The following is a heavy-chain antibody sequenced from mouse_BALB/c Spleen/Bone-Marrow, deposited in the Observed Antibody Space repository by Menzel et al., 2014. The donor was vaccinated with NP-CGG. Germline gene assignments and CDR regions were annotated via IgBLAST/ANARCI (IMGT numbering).Heavy chain of an antibody. CDR2: INPSNGRT. CDR1: GYTFTSYW. V-gene: IGHV1S81*02. J-gene: IGHJ3*01. Sequence: QVQLQQPGAELVKPGASVKLSCKASGYTFTSYWMHWVKQRPGQGLEWIGEINPSNGRTNYNEKFKIKATLTVDKSSSTAYMQLSSLTSEDSVVYYCASYRGAYWGQGTLVTVSA. D-gene: IGHD2-12*01. CDR3: ASYRGAY.